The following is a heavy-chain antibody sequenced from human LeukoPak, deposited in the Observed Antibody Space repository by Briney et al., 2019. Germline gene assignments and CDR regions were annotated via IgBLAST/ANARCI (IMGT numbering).Heavy chain of an antibody. V-gene: IGHV3-21*01. J-gene: IGHJ3*02. Sequence: NPGGTLRFSGASSGLTFISYNMNCVSNAPRQRLGCVSSISSSSSYIYYADSVKGRFTISRDNAKNSLYLQMNSLRAEDTAVYYCARVGSTDAFDIWGQGTMVTVSS. CDR1: GLTFISYN. CDR2: ISSSSSYI. D-gene: IGHD1-26*01. CDR3: ARVGSTDAFDI.